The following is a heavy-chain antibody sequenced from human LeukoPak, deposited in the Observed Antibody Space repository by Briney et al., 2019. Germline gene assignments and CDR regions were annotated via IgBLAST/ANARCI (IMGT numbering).Heavy chain of an antibody. D-gene: IGHD3-3*01. CDR1: GGSTSSYY. J-gene: IGHJ6*02. CDR2: IYYSGST. Sequence: SETLSLTCTVSGGSTSSYYWSWIRQPPGKGLEWIGYIYYSGSTNYNPSLKSRVTISVDTSKNQFSLKLSSVTAADTAVYYCARSITIFGVVKYYYYGMDVWGQGTTVTVSS. CDR3: ARSITIFGVVKYYYYGMDV. V-gene: IGHV4-59*08.